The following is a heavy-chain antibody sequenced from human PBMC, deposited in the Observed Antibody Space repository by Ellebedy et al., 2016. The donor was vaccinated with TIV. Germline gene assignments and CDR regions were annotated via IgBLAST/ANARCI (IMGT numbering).Heavy chain of an antibody. D-gene: IGHD2-2*01. CDR3: ARGARRSYHAVVPAAISPRRGGHYYMDV. CDR2: IYYSGST. J-gene: IGHJ6*03. V-gene: IGHV4-59*12. Sequence: SETLSLXXTVSGGSISSYYWSWIRQPPEKGLEWIGYIYYSGSTNYNPSLKSRVTISVDTSKNQFSLKLSSVTAADTAVYYCARGARRSYHAVVPAAISPRRGGHYYMDVWGKGTTVTVSS. CDR1: GGSISSYY.